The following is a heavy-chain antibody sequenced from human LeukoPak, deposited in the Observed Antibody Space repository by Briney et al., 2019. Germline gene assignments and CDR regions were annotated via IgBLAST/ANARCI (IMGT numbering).Heavy chain of an antibody. CDR3: ARDVPMVRGVIINGMDV. V-gene: IGHV1-3*01. D-gene: IGHD3-10*01. CDR1: GYTFTSYA. Sequence: GASVKVSCKASGYTFTSYAMHWVRQAPGQRLEWMGWINAGNGNTKYSQKFQGRVTTTRDTSASTAYMELSSLRSEDTAVYYCARDVPMVRGVIINGMDVWGKGTTVTVSS. CDR2: INAGNGNT. J-gene: IGHJ6*04.